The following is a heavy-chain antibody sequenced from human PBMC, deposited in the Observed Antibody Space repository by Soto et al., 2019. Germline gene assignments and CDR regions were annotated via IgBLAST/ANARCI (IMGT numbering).Heavy chain of an antibody. CDR3: ARHLYGVGAPPDY. J-gene: IGHJ4*02. Sequence: QLQLPQSGPGLVKTSETLFLICTVSGGAIHSGSSWWGWIRQTPGKVLEWVGSIYPSGPTYYKPSLKNRVTIPLATSTNQFSLKLTSVTAADTALFFGARHLYGVGAPPDYWGQGALVTVCS. CDR1: GGAIHSGSSW. CDR2: IYPSGPT. D-gene: IGHD1-26*01. V-gene: IGHV4-39*01.